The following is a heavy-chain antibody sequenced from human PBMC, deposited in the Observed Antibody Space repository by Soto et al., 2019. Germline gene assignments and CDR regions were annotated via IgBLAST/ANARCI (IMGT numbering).Heavy chain of an antibody. CDR1: GFTFSDYY. D-gene: IGHD3-3*01. Sequence: QVQLVESGGGLVKPGGSLRLFCAASGFTFSDYYMSWIRQAPGKGLEWVSYISSSSSYTNYADSVKGRFTISRDNAKNSLYLQMNSLRAEDTAVYYWARAPFDWYFDLWGRGSLVTVSS. CDR3: ARAPFDWYFDL. CDR2: ISSSSSYT. J-gene: IGHJ2*01. V-gene: IGHV3-11*06.